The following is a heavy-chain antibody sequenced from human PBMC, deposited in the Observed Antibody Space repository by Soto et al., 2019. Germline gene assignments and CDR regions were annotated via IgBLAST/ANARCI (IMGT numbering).Heavy chain of an antibody. CDR1: GYTLTELS. V-gene: IGHV1-24*01. CDR2: FDPEDGET. CDR3: ATDYYDSSGYPKSFDI. Sequence: ASVKVSCKVSGYTLTELSMHWVRQAPGKGLEWMGGFDPEDGETIYAQKFQGRVTMTEDTSTDTAYMELSSLRSEDTAVYYCATDYYDSSGYPKSFDIWGQGTVVTVSS. J-gene: IGHJ3*02. D-gene: IGHD3-22*01.